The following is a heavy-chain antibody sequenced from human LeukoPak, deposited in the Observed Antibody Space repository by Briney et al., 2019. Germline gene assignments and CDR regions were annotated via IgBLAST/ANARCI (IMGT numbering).Heavy chain of an antibody. J-gene: IGHJ4*02. Sequence: PGGSLRLSCAASGFTFSSYSMNWVRQAPGKGLEWVSSISSSSSYIYYADSVKGRFTISRDNAKNSLYLQMNSLRAEDTAVYYRASIAAEAGATLDYWGQGTLVTVSS. CDR3: ASIAAEAGATLDY. D-gene: IGHD6-13*01. CDR1: GFTFSSYS. CDR2: ISSSSSYI. V-gene: IGHV3-21*01.